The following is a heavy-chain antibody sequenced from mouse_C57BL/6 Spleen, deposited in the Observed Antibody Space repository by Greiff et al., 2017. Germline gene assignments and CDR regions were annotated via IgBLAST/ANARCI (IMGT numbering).Heavy chain of an antibody. D-gene: IGHD3-2*02. J-gene: IGHJ2*01. CDR2: IHPNSGST. Sequence: QVQLQQPGAELVKPGASVKLSCKASGYTFTSYWMPWVKQRPGQGLEWIGMIHPNSGSTNYNEKFKSKATLTVDKSSSTAYMQLSSLTSEDSAVYYCARSPTAQEYYFDYWGQGTTLTVSS. CDR3: ARSPTAQEYYFDY. CDR1: GYTFTSYW. V-gene: IGHV1-64*01.